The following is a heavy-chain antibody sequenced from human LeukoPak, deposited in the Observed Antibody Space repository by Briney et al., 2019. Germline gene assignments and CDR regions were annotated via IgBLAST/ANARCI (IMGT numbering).Heavy chain of an antibody. J-gene: IGHJ4*02. CDR1: GFTFSSYG. CDR2: ISSSGSTI. V-gene: IGHV3-48*04. CDR3: ARDWAAAGFDY. Sequence: GGSLRLSCAASGFTFSSYGMHWVRQAPGKGLEWVSYISSSGSTIYYADSVKGRFTISRDNAKNSLYLQMNSLRAEDTAVYYCARDWAAAGFDYWGQGTLVTVSS. D-gene: IGHD6-13*01.